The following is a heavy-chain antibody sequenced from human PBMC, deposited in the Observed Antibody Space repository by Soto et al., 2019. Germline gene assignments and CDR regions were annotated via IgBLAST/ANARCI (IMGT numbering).Heavy chain of an antibody. CDR1: GGTFSSYA. CDR2: IIPIFGTA. J-gene: IGHJ4*02. V-gene: IGHV1-69*06. D-gene: IGHD2-15*01. Sequence: QVQLVQSGAEVKKPGSSVKVSCKASGGTFSSYAISWVRQAPGQGLEWMGGIIPIFGTANYAQKFQGRVTIPADKSTSTAYMELSRLRSEDTGVYYCSRVLGYWSYYFDYRGQGTLVTVSS. CDR3: SRVLGYWSYYFDY.